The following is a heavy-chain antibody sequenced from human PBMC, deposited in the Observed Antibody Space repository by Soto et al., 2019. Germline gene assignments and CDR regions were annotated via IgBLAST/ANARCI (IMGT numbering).Heavy chain of an antibody. D-gene: IGHD6-13*01. CDR2: ISSSSSTI. CDR1: GFTFSSYS. CDR3: ARDLSTHRTLAAAGPGDAFDI. V-gene: IGHV3-48*02. J-gene: IGHJ3*02. Sequence: GGSLRLSCAASGFTFSSYSMNWVRQAPGKGLEWVSYISSSSSTIYYADSVKGRFTISRDNAKNSLYLQMNSLRDEDTAVYYCARDLSTHRTLAAAGPGDAFDIWGQGTMVTVSS.